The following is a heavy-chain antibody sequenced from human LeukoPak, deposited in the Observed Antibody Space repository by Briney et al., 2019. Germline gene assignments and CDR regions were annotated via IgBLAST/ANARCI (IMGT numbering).Heavy chain of an antibody. Sequence: ASVKVSCKASGYTFTGYYMHWVRQAPGQGLEWMGWINPNSGGTNYAQKFRGRVTMTRDTSISTAYMELSRLRSDDTAVYYCAREGRRRVNWFDPWGQGTLVTVSS. CDR3: AREGRRRVNWFDP. CDR2: INPNSGGT. CDR1: GYTFTGYY. D-gene: IGHD1-1*01. J-gene: IGHJ5*02. V-gene: IGHV1-2*02.